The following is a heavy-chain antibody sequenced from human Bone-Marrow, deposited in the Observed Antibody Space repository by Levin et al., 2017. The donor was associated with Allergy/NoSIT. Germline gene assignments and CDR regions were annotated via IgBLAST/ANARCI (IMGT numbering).Heavy chain of an antibody. D-gene: IGHD2-15*01. CDR2: ISSSGSTI. Sequence: GGSLRLSCAASGFTFSSYEMNWVRQAPGKGLEWVSYISSSGSTIYYADSVKGRFTISRDNAKNSLYLQMNSLRAEDTAVYYCARGYCSGGSCPMVVEYFQHWGQGTLVTVSS. V-gene: IGHV3-48*03. CDR3: ARGYCSGGSCPMVVEYFQH. J-gene: IGHJ1*01. CDR1: GFTFSSYE.